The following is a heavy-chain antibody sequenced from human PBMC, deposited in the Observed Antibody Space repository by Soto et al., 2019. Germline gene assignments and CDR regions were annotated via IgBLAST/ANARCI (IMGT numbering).Heavy chain of an antibody. D-gene: IGHD2-15*01. Sequence: GGSLRLSCAASGFTFSSYWMHWVRQAPGRGLVWVSRINSDGSSTSYADSVKGRFTISRDNAKNTLYLQMNSLRAEDTAVYYCARDSVVVAATGYYYYYGMDVWGQGTTVTVSS. J-gene: IGHJ6*02. CDR2: INSDGSST. V-gene: IGHV3-74*01. CDR3: ARDSVVVAATGYYYYYGMDV. CDR1: GFTFSSYW.